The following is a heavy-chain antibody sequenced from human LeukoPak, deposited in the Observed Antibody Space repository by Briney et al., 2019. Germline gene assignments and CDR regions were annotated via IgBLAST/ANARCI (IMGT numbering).Heavy chain of an antibody. CDR3: AKPYDSSGPYDY. Sequence: GRSLRLSCAASGFTFSSYAMHWVRQAPGKGLEWVAFIRYDGSNKYYADSVKGRFTISRDNSKNTLYLQMNSLRAEDTAVYYCAKPYDSSGPYDYWGQGTLVTVSS. V-gene: IGHV3-30*04. CDR2: IRYDGSNK. CDR1: GFTFSSYA. D-gene: IGHD3-22*01. J-gene: IGHJ4*02.